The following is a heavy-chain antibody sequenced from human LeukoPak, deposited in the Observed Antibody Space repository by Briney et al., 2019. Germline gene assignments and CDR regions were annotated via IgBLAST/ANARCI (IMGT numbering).Heavy chain of an antibody. CDR2: IYYSGST. CDR1: GGSISSSSYY. CDR3: ARRLLYGSLDY. V-gene: IGHV4-39*01. J-gene: IGHJ4*02. Sequence: SETLSLTCTVSGGSISSSSYYWGWIRQPPGKGLEWIGSIYYSGSTYYNTSLKSRVTISVDTSKNQFSLKLSSVTAADTAVYYCARRLLYGSLDYWGQGTLVTVSS. D-gene: IGHD3-10*01.